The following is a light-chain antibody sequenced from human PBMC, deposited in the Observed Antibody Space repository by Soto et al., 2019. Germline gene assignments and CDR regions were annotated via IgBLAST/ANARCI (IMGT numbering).Light chain of an antibody. V-gene: IGLV2-14*01. Sequence: QSALTQPASVSGSPGQSITISCTGTSSDIGACKCVSWYQQHPGKAPKLMIYEVNNRPSGVSNRFSGSKSGNTASLTISGLQAEDEADYYCSSYTSSNTVVFGGGTKLTVL. CDR3: SSYTSSNTVV. CDR2: EVN. J-gene: IGLJ2*01. CDR1: SSDIGACKC.